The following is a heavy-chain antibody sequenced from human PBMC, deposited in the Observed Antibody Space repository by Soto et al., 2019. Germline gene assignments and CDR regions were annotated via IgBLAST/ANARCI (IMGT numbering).Heavy chain of an antibody. Sequence: SETLSLTCTVSGGSISSGDYYWSWIRQPPGKGLEWIGYIYYSGSTYYNPSLKSRVTISVDTSKNQFSLKLSSVTAADTAVYYCASVWQQLDLGMDVWGQGTTVTVSS. D-gene: IGHD6-13*01. CDR3: ASVWQQLDLGMDV. V-gene: IGHV4-30-4*01. CDR1: GGSISSGDYY. CDR2: IYYSGST. J-gene: IGHJ6*02.